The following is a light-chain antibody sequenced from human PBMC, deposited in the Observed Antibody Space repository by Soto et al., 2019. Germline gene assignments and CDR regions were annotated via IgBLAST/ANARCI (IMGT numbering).Light chain of an antibody. J-gene: IGKJ1*01. CDR3: QQYDRTPRT. CDR2: EAS. Sequence: DFQMTQSPSSLSASVGDRVTITCRASQDISDHLAWYQHKPGKVPNLLIYEASTLQSGVPSRFSGGGSGTYFTLTISSLQPEDVATYYCQQYDRTPRTFGQGTKVELK. CDR1: QDISDH. V-gene: IGKV1-27*01.